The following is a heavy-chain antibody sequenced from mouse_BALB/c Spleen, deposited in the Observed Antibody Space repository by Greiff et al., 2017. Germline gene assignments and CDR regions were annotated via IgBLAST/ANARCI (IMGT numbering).Heavy chain of an antibody. Sequence: VQLQQSGPSLVQPSQSLSITCTVSGFSLTSYGVHWVRQSPGKGLEWLGVIWRGGSTDYNAAFMSRLSITKDNSKSQVFFKMNSLQADDTAIYYCAKNPYYLTGGFAYWGQGTLVTVS. CDR1: GFSLTSYG. CDR3: AKNPYYLTGGFAY. J-gene: IGHJ3*01. D-gene: IGHD1-1*02. V-gene: IGHV2-5-1*01. CDR2: IWRGGST.